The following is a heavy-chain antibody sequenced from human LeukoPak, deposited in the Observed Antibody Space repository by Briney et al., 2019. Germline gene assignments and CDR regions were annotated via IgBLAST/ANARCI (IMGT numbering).Heavy chain of an antibody. CDR1: GFTFSSYG. J-gene: IGHJ4*02. CDR3: ATFEYSSSSRDY. CDR2: IWYDGSNK. Sequence: GRSLRLSCAASGFTFSSYGMHWVRQAPGKGLEWVAVIWYDGSNKYYADSVKGRFTISRDNSKNTLYLQMNSLRAEDTAVYYCATFEYSSSSRDYLGQGTLVTVSS. D-gene: IGHD6-6*01. V-gene: IGHV3-33*01.